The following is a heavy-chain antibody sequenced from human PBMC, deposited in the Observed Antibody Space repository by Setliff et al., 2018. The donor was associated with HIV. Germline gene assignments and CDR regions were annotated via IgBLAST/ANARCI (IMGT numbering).Heavy chain of an antibody. Sequence: SETLSLTCAVYGGSFSGYYWSWIRQPPGKGLEWIAIIHQSGTAHKRPSLKSRVTISIDTSENLFSLKLSGVTAADTAIYYCARQVGEGKWYLDSWGHGTLVTVSS. D-gene: IGHD1-26*01. CDR2: IHQSGTA. CDR1: GGSFSGYY. CDR3: ARQVGEGKWYLDS. V-gene: IGHV4-34*01. J-gene: IGHJ4*01.